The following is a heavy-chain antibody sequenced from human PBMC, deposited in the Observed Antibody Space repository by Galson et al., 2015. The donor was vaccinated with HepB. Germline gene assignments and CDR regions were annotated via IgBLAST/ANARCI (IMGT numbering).Heavy chain of an antibody. CDR2: ISYDGSNK. CDR3: ARDSIVVVVAATADKPYYGMDV. J-gene: IGHJ6*02. D-gene: IGHD2-15*01. V-gene: IGHV3-30-3*01. Sequence: SLRLSCAASGFTFSSYAMHWVRQAPGKGLEWVAVISYDGSNKYYADSVKGRFTASRDNSKNTLYLQMNSLRAEDTAVYYCARDSIVVVVAATADKPYYGMDVWGQGTTVTVSS. CDR1: GFTFSSYA.